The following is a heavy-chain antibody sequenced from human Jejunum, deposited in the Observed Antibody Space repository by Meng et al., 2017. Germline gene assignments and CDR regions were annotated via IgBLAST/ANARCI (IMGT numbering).Heavy chain of an antibody. D-gene: IGHD5/OR15-5a*01. Sequence: GESLKISCAASGFTASMYWMHWVRQAPGKGLAWVSRVSGNGSSKSYADSVKGRFTVSRDNAKNTLYLQMDSLRAEDTAVYFCVRRGPGKSTIFDSWGQGTLVTVSS. CDR2: VSGNGSSK. V-gene: IGHV3-74*03. J-gene: IGHJ4*02. CDR3: VRRGPGKSTIFDS. CDR1: GFTASMYW.